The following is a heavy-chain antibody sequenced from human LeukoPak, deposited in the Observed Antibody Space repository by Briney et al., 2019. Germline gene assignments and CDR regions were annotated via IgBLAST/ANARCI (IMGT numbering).Heavy chain of an antibody. CDR3: ARGRDYYDSSGYVDY. Sequence: GGSLRLSCAASGFTFSSYEMNWVRQAPGKGLEWVSYISSSGNTIYYADSVKGRFTISRDNAKNSLYLQMSSLRVEDTAVYYCARGRDYYDSSGYVDYWGQGTLVTVSS. J-gene: IGHJ4*02. CDR1: GFTFSSYE. CDR2: ISSSGNTI. D-gene: IGHD3-22*01. V-gene: IGHV3-48*03.